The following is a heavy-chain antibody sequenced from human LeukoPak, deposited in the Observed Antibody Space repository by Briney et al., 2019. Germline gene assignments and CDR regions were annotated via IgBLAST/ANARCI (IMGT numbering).Heavy chain of an antibody. Sequence: GGSLRLSCAASGFSFSTYVMHWVRQAPGKGLEWVAVISYDGSNKYYADSVKGRFTISRDNSKNTLYLQMNSLRAEDTAVYYCARDRKWLVGFYYYYYMDVWGKGTTVTVSS. CDR1: GFSFSTYV. CDR3: ARDRKWLVGFYYYYYMDV. J-gene: IGHJ6*03. D-gene: IGHD6-19*01. V-gene: IGHV3-30*04. CDR2: ISYDGSNK.